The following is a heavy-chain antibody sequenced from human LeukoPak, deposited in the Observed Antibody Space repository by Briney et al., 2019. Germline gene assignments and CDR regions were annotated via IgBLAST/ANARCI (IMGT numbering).Heavy chain of an antibody. CDR3: ARPLYSGSYGF. CDR2: IVGRNGDT. J-gene: IGHJ4*02. CDR1: GFTFSNYG. V-gene: IGHV3-23*01. D-gene: IGHD1-26*01. Sequence: GGSLRLSCAASGFTFSNYGMTWVRQAPGKRLEWVSTIVGRNGDTYYTDSVKGRFTISRDISKNSVYLQMNSLRDEDTAVYYCARPLYSGSYGFWGQGTLVTVSS.